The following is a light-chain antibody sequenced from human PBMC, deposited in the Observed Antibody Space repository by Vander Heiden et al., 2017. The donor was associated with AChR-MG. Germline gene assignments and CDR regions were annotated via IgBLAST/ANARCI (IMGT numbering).Light chain of an antibody. J-gene: IGKJ1*01. CDR1: QSISSY. Sequence: DIQMTQSPSSLSASVGDRVTITCRASQSISSYLNWYQQKPGKAPKLLIYAASSLQSGVPSRFSGSGSGTDFTLTISRLQTEDFATYYCQQSYRTPWTFGQGTKVEIK. CDR3: QQSYRTPWT. V-gene: IGKV1-39*01. CDR2: AAS.